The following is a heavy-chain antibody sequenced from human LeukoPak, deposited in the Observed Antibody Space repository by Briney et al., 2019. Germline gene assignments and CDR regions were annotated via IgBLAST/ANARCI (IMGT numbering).Heavy chain of an antibody. Sequence: PSETLSLTCAVYGGSFSAYYWSWIRQSPGKGLQWIAEVNHRGDTNYNPSVKVRVTISVDTSKNQFSLKVTSLTAADTAVYYCARGPTISETGYFDYWGQGTLVTVSS. V-gene: IGHV4-34*01. CDR1: GGSFSAYY. CDR3: ARGPTISETGYFDY. CDR2: VNHRGDT. D-gene: IGHD1-1*01. J-gene: IGHJ4*03.